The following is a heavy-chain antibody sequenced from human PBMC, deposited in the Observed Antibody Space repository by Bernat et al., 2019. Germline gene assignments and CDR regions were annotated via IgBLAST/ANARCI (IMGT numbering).Heavy chain of an antibody. D-gene: IGHD5-24*01. CDR3: ARGSGDGYKPFDS. V-gene: IGHV3-48*01. Sequence: EVQLVESGGGLVQPGGSLRLSCAASGFTFSSCSMNWVRQAPGKGLEWVSYISSSSKTVYYADSVRGRFSISRDNAKNSLYLQMNSLRAEDTAVYYCARGSGDGYKPFDSWGQGILVTVSS. J-gene: IGHJ4*02. CDR1: GFTFSSCS. CDR2: ISSSSKTV.